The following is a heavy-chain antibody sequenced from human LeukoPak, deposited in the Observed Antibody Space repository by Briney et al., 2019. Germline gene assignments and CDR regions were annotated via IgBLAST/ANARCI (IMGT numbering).Heavy chain of an antibody. CDR3: AREGIYYVNGVCYLDY. CDR1: GFKFDDYG. V-gene: IGHV3-20*04. J-gene: IGHJ4*02. CDR2: ISWNGGNT. D-gene: IGHD2-8*01. Sequence: RTGGPLRLSCAASGFKFDDYGMSWVRQAPGKGLEWVSGISWNGGNTGYADSVKGRFTISRDNAKNSLFLQVNSLRADDAAFYYCAREGIYYVNGVCYLDYWGQGTLVTVSS.